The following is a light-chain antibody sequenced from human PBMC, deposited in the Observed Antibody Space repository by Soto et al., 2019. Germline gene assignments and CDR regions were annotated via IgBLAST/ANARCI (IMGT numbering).Light chain of an antibody. Sequence: PGERATLSCGASQSVSSNLXXYXXKXGXXXRXXTYGASTRATGIPARFSGSGYGTEFTLTISSLQSEDFAVYYCQQYNNWPGTFGQGKRLEI. CDR3: QQYNNWPGT. V-gene: IGKV3-15*01. J-gene: IGKJ5*01. CDR1: QSVSSN. CDR2: GAS.